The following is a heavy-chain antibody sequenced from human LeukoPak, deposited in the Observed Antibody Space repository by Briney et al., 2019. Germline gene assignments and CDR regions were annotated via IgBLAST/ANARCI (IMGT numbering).Heavy chain of an antibody. D-gene: IGHD4-11*01. CDR3: ARGNDYSNYYDY. CDR2: ISYDGSNK. CDR1: GFTFSSYA. V-gene: IGHV3-30-3*01. J-gene: IGHJ4*02. Sequence: PGGSLRLSCAVSGFTFSSYAMHWVRQAPGKGLEWVAVISYDGSNKYYADSVKGRFTISRDNSKNTLYLQMNSLRAEDTAVYYCARGNDYSNYYDYWGQGTLVTVSS.